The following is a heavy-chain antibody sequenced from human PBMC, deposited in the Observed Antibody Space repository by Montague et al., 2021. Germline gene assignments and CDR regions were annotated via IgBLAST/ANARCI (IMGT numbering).Heavy chain of an antibody. D-gene: IGHD6-19*01. Sequence: SLRLSCAASGFTVTSYAMHWVRQAPGKGLGWVALIWFDGSNIKYADSVKGRFTISRDTPKNTLSLEMDSLTADDTAVYYCVRGRPSWLDRGFDLWGQGTLVTVSS. CDR1: GFTVTSYA. CDR2: IWFDGSNI. J-gene: IGHJ4*02. V-gene: IGHV3-33*01. CDR3: VRGRPSWLDRGFDL.